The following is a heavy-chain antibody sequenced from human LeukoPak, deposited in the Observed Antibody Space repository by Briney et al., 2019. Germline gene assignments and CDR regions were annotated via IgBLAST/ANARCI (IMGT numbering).Heavy chain of an antibody. CDR3: ARDRRYYDFWSAEGAPNWFDP. CDR1: GYTFTGYY. D-gene: IGHD3-3*01. CDR2: INPNSGGT. V-gene: IGHV1-2*02. Sequence: GASVKVSCKASGYTFTGYYMHWVRQAPGQGLEWMGWINPNSGGTNYAQKFQGRVTMTRDTSISTAYMELSRLRSDDTAVYYCARDRRYYDFWSAEGAPNWFDPWGQGTLVTVSS. J-gene: IGHJ5*02.